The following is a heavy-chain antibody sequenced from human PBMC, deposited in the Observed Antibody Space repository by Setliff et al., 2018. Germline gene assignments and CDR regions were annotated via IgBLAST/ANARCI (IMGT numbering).Heavy chain of an antibody. V-gene: IGHV5-51*01. J-gene: IGHJ3*02. Sequence: PGESPKISCKGSGYSFTSYWIGWVRQMPGKGLEWMGSIYPGDSDTRYSPSFQGQVTISADKSISTAYLQWSSLKASDTAMYYCARQAVAGSDAFDIWGQGTMVTVSS. D-gene: IGHD6-19*01. CDR1: GYSFTSYW. CDR2: IYPGDSDT. CDR3: ARQAVAGSDAFDI.